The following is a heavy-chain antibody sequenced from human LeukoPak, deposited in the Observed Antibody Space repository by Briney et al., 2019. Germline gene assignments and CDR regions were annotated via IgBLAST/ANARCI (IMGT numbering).Heavy chain of an antibody. CDR1: GFTFSSDE. D-gene: IGHD1-26*01. CDR2: ISSSGRTR. CDR3: AKSMYSGSATSTFDI. V-gene: IGHV3-48*03. Sequence: GRSLRLSCAASGFTFSSDEMNWVRQVPGKGLEWVSYISSSGRTRYYADSVKGRFTISRDNFKNTLYLQMNSLRAEDTALYYCAKSMYSGSATSTFDIWGQGTMVTVSS. J-gene: IGHJ3*02.